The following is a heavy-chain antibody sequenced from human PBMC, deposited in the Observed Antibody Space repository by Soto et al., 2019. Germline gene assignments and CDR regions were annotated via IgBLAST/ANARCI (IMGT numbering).Heavy chain of an antibody. CDR2: ISAYNGNT. CDR3: AREXAYYYDSSGYYPDFLDY. D-gene: IGHD3-22*01. Sequence: ASVKVSCKASGYTFTSYGISWVRQAPGQGLEWMGWISAYNGNTNYAQKLQGRVTMTTDTSTSTAYMELRSLRSDDTAVYYCAREXAYYYDSSGYYPDFLDYWGPGTLVTVSS. CDR1: GYTFTSYG. V-gene: IGHV1-18*01. J-gene: IGHJ4*02.